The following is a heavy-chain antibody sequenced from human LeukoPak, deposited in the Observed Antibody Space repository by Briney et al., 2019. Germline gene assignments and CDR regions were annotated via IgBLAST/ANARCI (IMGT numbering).Heavy chain of an antibody. CDR1: GYSISSGYY. Sequence: KPSETLSLTCAVSGYSISSGYYWGWIRQPPGKGLEWIGSIYHSGSTYYSPSLKSRVTISVDTSKNQFSLKLSSVTAADTAVYYCARAKLRYFDWLLRPGPYFDYWGQGTLVTVSS. CDR2: IYHSGST. J-gene: IGHJ4*02. CDR3: ARAKLRYFDWLLRPGPYFDY. D-gene: IGHD3-9*01. V-gene: IGHV4-38-2*01.